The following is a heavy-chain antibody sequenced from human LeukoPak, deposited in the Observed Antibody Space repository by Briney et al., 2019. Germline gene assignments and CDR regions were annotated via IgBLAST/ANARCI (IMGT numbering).Heavy chain of an antibody. CDR3: ASMLGSSWQLGH. D-gene: IGHD6-13*01. Sequence: PSETLSLTCTVSGGSITRYYWSWIRQPPGKGLEWMGYIYYSGSTDYNPSLKSRVTISVDTSKNKFSLKLSSVTAADTAVYSCASMLGSSWQLGHWGQGTLVTVSS. V-gene: IGHV4-59*08. CDR1: GGSITRYY. J-gene: IGHJ4*02. CDR2: IYYSGST.